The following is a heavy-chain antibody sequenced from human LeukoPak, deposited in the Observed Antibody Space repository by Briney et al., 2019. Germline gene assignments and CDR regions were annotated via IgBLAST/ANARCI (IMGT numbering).Heavy chain of an antibody. CDR1: GFTFSNYA. J-gene: IGHJ1*01. CDR3: ARDPNGDYIGAFDFQR. CDR2: IRGSGRQT. Sequence: TGGSLRLSCAASGFTFSNYAMIWVRLTQEKRLEWVSAIRGSGRQTFYADSVKGRFTISRDNFKNTLYLQMSNLRAGDSAVYYCARDPNGDYIGAFDFQRWGLGTLVTVSS. V-gene: IGHV3-23*01. D-gene: IGHD4-17*01.